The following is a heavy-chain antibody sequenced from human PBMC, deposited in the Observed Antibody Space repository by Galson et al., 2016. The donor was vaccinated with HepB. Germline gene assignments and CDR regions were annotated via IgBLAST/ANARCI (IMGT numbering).Heavy chain of an antibody. CDR1: GFTFSNYM. D-gene: IGHD5-18*01. CDR3: AKGYGLWDY. CDR2: IGGSGGDT. Sequence: SLRLSCAASGFTFSNYMLNWVRQAPGKGLEWVSAIGGSGGDTYYPDPVRGRFTISRDNSKNTLYLHINNLRAEDTAVYYCAKGYGLWDYWGQGTLVTVSS. J-gene: IGHJ4*02. V-gene: IGHV3-23*01.